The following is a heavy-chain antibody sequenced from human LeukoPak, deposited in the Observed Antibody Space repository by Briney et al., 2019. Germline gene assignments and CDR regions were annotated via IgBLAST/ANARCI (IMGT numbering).Heavy chain of an antibody. J-gene: IGHJ4*02. D-gene: IGHD5-18*01. CDR2: IIGNSGDT. CDR1: GYTFTVYY. Sequence: GASVKVSCKASGYTFTVYYMYWVRQAPGQGLEWMGWIIGNSGDTKYAQKSQGRVTMTRDTSINTVYMELSGLRSDDTAVYYCARDGDTPMVDFDYWGQGTLVTVSS. V-gene: IGHV1-2*02. CDR3: ARDGDTPMVDFDY.